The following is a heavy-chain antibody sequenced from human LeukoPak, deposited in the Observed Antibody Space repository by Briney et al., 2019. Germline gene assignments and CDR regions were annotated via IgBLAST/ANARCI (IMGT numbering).Heavy chain of an antibody. CDR1: GGSFSGYY. CDR2: INHSGST. CDR3: ARVFVWRPRWGSGSYYFDY. J-gene: IGHJ4*02. D-gene: IGHD3-16*01. V-gene: IGHV4-34*01. Sequence: SETLSLTCAVCGGSFSGYYWSWIRQPPGKGLEWIGEINHSGSTNYNPSLKSRVTISVDTSKNQFSLKLSSVTAADTAVYYCARVFVWRPRWGSGSYYFDYWGQGTLVTVSS.